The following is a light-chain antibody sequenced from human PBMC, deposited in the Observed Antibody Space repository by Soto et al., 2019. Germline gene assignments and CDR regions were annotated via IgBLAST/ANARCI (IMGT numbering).Light chain of an antibody. V-gene: IGLV2-14*01. CDR2: QVT. Sequence: QSALTQPPSASGSPGQSVTISCTGTKNDIGVYDFVSWYQHHPGKAPKLMIYQVTIRPSGISNRFSGSKSGNTASLTISGLQAEDEADYYCTSFSSSTSLYVFGTGTKVTVL. CDR3: TSFSSSTSLYV. CDR1: KNDIGVYDF. J-gene: IGLJ1*01.